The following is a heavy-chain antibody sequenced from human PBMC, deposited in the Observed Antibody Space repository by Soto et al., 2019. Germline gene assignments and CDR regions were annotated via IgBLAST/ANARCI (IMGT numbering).Heavy chain of an antibody. CDR3: ARVAASGSWVFDY. Sequence: SETLSLTCTVSGGSISSGDYYWSWIRQPPGKGLEWIGYVHYSGSTKYNPSLESRVTISVDTSKNQFSLKLNSVTAADTVVYYCARVAASGSWVFDYWGQGTLVTVSS. J-gene: IGHJ4*02. V-gene: IGHV4-61*08. CDR2: VHYSGST. D-gene: IGHD6-13*01. CDR1: GGSISSGDYY.